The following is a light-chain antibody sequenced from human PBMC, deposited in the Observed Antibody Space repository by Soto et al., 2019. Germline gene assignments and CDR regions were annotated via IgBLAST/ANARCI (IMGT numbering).Light chain of an antibody. CDR2: DAS. Sequence: EVVLTQSPATLSLSPGERATLSCRASQSVSIYLAWYQQKPGQAPRLLIYDASNRATGIPARFSGSGSGTDFTLTISSLEPEDFAVYYCQHRSSWPYTFGQGPKLEIK. CDR1: QSVSIY. V-gene: IGKV3-11*01. CDR3: QHRSSWPYT. J-gene: IGKJ2*01.